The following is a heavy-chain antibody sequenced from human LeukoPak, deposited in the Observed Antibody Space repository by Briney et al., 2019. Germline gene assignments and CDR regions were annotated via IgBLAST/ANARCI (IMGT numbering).Heavy chain of an antibody. J-gene: IGHJ4*02. D-gene: IGHD3-10*01. CDR3: ARTHGGAGSPNNFDY. Sequence: GGSLRLSCAASGFTVSSDYMSWVRQAPGKGPEWVSTLYSGGSTYYADSVKGRFTISRDHSKNTVYLQMNSLRAEDTALYYCARTHGGAGSPNNFDYWGQGTLVTVSS. CDR2: LYSGGST. V-gene: IGHV3-53*01. CDR1: GFTVSSDY.